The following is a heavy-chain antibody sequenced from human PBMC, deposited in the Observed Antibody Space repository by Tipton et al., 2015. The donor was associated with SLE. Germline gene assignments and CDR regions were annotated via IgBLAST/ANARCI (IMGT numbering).Heavy chain of an antibody. CDR1: GGSFSGYY. J-gene: IGHJ6*02. CDR2: INHSGST. V-gene: IGHV4-34*01. CDR3: ARDLGMTAKNAMDV. Sequence: GLVKPSETLSLTCAVYGGSFSGYYWSWIRQPPGKGLEWIGEINHSGSTNYNPSLKSRVTISVDTSKKQFSLKLSSVTAADTAVYYCARDLGMTAKNAMDVWGQGTTVTVS. D-gene: IGHD6-13*01.